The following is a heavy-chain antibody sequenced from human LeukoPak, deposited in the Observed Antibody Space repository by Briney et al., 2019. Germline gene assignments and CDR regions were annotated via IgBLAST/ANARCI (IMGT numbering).Heavy chain of an antibody. CDR3: ARGGRGSSWYTLYFDY. CDR2: INHSGST. Sequence: SETLSLTCAVYGGSFSGYYWSWIRQPPGKGLEWIGEINHSGSTNYNPSLKSRVTISVDTSKNQFSLKLRSVTAADTAVYYCARGGRGSSWYTLYFDYWGQGTLVTVSS. D-gene: IGHD6-13*01. V-gene: IGHV4-34*01. J-gene: IGHJ4*02. CDR1: GGSFSGYY.